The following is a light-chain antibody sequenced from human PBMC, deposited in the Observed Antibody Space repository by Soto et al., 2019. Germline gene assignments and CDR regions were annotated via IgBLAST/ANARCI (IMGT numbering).Light chain of an antibody. V-gene: IGKV3-20*01. J-gene: IGKJ1*01. CDR2: GAS. Sequence: EIVLTQSPGTLSLSPGERATLSCRASQSVSSSYLTWYQQKTGQAPRLLIYGASSRATGIPDRFSGSGSGTDFTLTISRLEPEDFAVYYCQHYGTSRTFGRGTKVEIK. CDR3: QHYGTSRT. CDR1: QSVSSSY.